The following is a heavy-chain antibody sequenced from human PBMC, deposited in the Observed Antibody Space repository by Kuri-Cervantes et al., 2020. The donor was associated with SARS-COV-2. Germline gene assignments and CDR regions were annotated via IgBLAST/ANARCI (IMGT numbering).Heavy chain of an antibody. CDR2: IVGPSNSYI. V-gene: IGHV3-21*06. D-gene: IGHD6-19*01. CDR3: ARGAVAGTLYYYYYGMDV. J-gene: IGHJ6*02. Sequence: LSLTCAASGFDFSTYSMNWVRQAPGKGLEWVSSIVGPSNSYIYYADSVKGRFTMSRDNAKDLLYLQMNSLRAEDTAVYYCARGAVAGTLYYYYYGMDVWGQGTTVTVSS. CDR1: GFDFSTYS.